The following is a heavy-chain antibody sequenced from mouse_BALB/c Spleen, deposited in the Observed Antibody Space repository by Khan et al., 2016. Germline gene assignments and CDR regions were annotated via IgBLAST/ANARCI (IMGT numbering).Heavy chain of an antibody. CDR1: GYTFTNYG. CDR3: ARGDYGLAMDY. J-gene: IGHJ4*01. Sequence: QIQLVQSGPELKKPGETVKISCKASGYTFTNYGMNWVKQAPGKGLKWMGWINTYTGEPTYADDFKGRFAFSLETSASTAYLQIHNLKNEDMATYFCARGDYGLAMDYWGQGTSVTVSS. CDR2: INTYTGEP. D-gene: IGHD1-2*01. V-gene: IGHV9-1*02.